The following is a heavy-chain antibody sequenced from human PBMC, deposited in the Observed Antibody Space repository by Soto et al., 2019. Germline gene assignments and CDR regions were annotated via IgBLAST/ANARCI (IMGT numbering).Heavy chain of an antibody. D-gene: IGHD4-17*01. V-gene: IGHV3-33*01. J-gene: IGHJ6*02. CDR2: IWYDGSNK. Sequence: GGSLRLSCAASGFTFSSYGMHWVRQAPGKGLEWVAVIWYDGSNKYYADSVKGRFTISRDNSKNTLYLQMNSLRAEDTAVYYCARDPFYGDYDMDVWGQGTTVTVSS. CDR3: ARDPFYGDYDMDV. CDR1: GFTFSSYG.